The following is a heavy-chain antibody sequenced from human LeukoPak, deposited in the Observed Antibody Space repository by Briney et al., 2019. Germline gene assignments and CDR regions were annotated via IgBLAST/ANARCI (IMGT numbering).Heavy chain of an antibody. CDR1: DGSFSGYY. J-gene: IGHJ4*02. CDR3: ASRDY. CDR2: IYYSGST. Sequence: SETLSLTCAVYDGSFSGYYCSWIRQPPGKGLEWIGYIYYSGSTNYNPSLKSRVTISVDTSKNQFSLKLSSVTAADTALYHCASRDYWGQGTLVTVSS. V-gene: IGHV4-59*01.